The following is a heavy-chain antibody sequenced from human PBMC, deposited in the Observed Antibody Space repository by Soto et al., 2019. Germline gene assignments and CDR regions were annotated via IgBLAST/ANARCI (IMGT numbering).Heavy chain of an antibody. J-gene: IGHJ4*02. CDR3: ARGNYYDSSGYRYYFDY. V-gene: IGHV3-48*02. CDR1: RFTFSSYS. Sequence: EVQLVESGGTLVQPGGSLRLSCAASRFTFSSYSMNWVRQAPGKGLEWVSYISGSSNIMYYADSVKGRFTISRDNAKNTLYLQMNSLRDEDTAVYYCARGNYYDSSGYRYYFDYWGQGTLVTVSS. D-gene: IGHD3-22*01. CDR2: ISGSSNIM.